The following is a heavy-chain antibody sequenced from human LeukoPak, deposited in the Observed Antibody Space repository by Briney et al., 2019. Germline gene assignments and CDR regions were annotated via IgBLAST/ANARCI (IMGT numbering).Heavy chain of an antibody. CDR3: ARHREGYNVNYYGMDV. J-gene: IGHJ6*02. V-gene: IGHV5-51*01. CDR2: IYPGDSET. D-gene: IGHD5-24*01. CDR1: GYSFASYW. Sequence: GESLKISCKGSGYSFASYWIGWVRQMPGKGLVWMGVIYPGDSETRYSPSFQGQVTISADKSISIAYLQWSSLKATDTAMYYCARHREGYNVNYYGMDVWGQGTTVTVSS.